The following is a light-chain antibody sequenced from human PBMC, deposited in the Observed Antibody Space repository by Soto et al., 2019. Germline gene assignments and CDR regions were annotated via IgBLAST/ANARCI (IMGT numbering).Light chain of an antibody. J-gene: IGKJ4*01. CDR2: DAS. Sequence: IVVTKSPVTLSLYPGERATLSCRASQSVSSYLAWYQQKPGQAPRLLIYDASNRATGIPARFSGSGSGTDFTLTISSLEPEDFAVYYCQQRSNWPPLTFGGGTKVDIK. V-gene: IGKV3-11*01. CDR3: QQRSNWPPLT. CDR1: QSVSSY.